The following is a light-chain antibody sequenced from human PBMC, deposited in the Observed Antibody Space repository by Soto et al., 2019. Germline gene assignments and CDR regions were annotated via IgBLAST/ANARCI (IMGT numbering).Light chain of an antibody. Sequence: EVVMTQSPDTLSVSPGARVTLSCRASQSVTSNLAWYQQKVGQAPRLLIYGASTRATGVPARFSGCGSGTVFTLTISSLQSEDFAVYYCRQYSTWPRTFGRGTKVEIK. CDR1: QSVTSN. V-gene: IGKV3-15*01. CDR2: GAS. CDR3: RQYSTWPRT. J-gene: IGKJ4*02.